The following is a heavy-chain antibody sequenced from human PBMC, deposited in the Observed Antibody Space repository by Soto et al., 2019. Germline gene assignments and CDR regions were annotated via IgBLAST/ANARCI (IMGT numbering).Heavy chain of an antibody. Sequence: VSVKVSCKASGYTFTSYYMHWVRQAPGQGLEWMGIINPSGGSTSYAQKFQGRVTMTRDTSTSTVYMELSSLRSEDTAVYYCARPHIPMPSMITFGGVIVPPDYWGQGTLVTVSS. CDR2: INPSGGST. CDR3: ARPHIPMPSMITFGGVIVPPDY. CDR1: GYTFTSYY. D-gene: IGHD3-16*02. J-gene: IGHJ4*02. V-gene: IGHV1-46*03.